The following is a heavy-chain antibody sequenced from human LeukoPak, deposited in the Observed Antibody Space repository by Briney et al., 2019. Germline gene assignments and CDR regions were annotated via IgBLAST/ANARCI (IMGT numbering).Heavy chain of an antibody. CDR2: ISSSGSTI. J-gene: IGHJ4*02. V-gene: IGHV3-11*01. CDR3: ARARSAVKATGGGDY. Sequence: GGSLRLSCAASGFTFSDYYMSWIRPAPGKGLEWVSYISSSGSTIYYADSVKGRFTISRDNAKNSLYLQMNSLRAEDTAVYYCARARSAVKATGGGDYWGQGTLVTVSS. D-gene: IGHD3-16*01. CDR1: GFTFSDYY.